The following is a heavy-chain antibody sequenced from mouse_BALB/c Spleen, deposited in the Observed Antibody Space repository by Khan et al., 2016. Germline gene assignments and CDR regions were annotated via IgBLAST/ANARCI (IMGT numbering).Heavy chain of an antibody. J-gene: IGHJ2*01. Sequence: QVQLQQSAAELARPGASVKMSCKASGYIFTTYLMYWVKQRPGQGLEWIGHINPSSGYTEYNQKFKDKTTLTADKSSSTAYMQLSSLTSEDSAVYYCARSRWDYFDYWGQGTTRTVSS. D-gene: IGHD1-1*02. V-gene: IGHV1-4*02. CDR2: INPSSGYT. CDR3: ARSRWDYFDY. CDR1: GYIFTTYL.